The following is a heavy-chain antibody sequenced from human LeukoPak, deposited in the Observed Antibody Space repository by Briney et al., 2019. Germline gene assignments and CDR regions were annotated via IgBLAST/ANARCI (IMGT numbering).Heavy chain of an antibody. CDR3: ARARIAAAGYYFDY. J-gene: IGHJ4*02. V-gene: IGHV3-53*01. Sequence: PGGSLRLSCAASGFTVSSNYMSWVRQAPGKGLEWVSVIYSGGSTYYADSVKGRFTISRDNSKNTLYLQMNSLRAEDTAVYYCARARIAAAGYYFDYWGQETLVTVSS. CDR2: IYSGGST. D-gene: IGHD6-13*01. CDR1: GFTVSSNY.